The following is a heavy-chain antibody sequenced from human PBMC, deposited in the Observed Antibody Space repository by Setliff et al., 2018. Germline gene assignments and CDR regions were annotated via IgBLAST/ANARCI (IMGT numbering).Heavy chain of an antibody. J-gene: IGHJ4*02. V-gene: IGHV1-18*01. CDR2: ISAYNGMT. D-gene: IGHD2-8*01. CDR1: GYSFSESI. CDR3: VRLVRYCTKTACQRIWGEEV. Sequence: ASVKVFCKASGYSFSESIVSWVRQAPGLGLEWMGWISAYNGMTHSAQNFQGRVTLTTDTSTNMGYLEVRGLTSDDTALYYCVRLVRYCTKTACQRIWGEEVWGQGTLVTVSS.